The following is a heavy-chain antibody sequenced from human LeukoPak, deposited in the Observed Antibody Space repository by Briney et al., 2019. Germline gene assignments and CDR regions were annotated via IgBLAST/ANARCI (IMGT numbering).Heavy chain of an antibody. J-gene: IGHJ4*02. Sequence: ASVKVSCKASGYSFTGYYMHWLRQAPGQGLEWMGWINPNSGGTNYAQKFQGRVTMTRDTSISTAYMELSRLRSDDTAVYYCATFPYEYYDFWSGYSNPATINFDYWGQGTLVTVSS. CDR2: INPNSGGT. V-gene: IGHV1-2*02. D-gene: IGHD3-3*01. CDR3: ATFPYEYYDFWSGYSNPATINFDY. CDR1: GYSFTGYY.